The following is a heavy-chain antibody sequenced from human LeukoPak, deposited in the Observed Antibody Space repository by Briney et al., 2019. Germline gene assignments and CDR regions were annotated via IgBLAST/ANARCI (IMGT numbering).Heavy chain of an antibody. Sequence: GGSLRLSCAASGFTLSSFGMNWVRQAPVKGLEWVSSITSSGAVYYADSMKGRFTISRDSAKNSLYLQMNSLRAEDTAVYYCTRALVREWEPNISDFWGQGTLVTVSS. J-gene: IGHJ4*02. D-gene: IGHD1-26*01. CDR2: ITSSGAV. V-gene: IGHV3-21*01. CDR3: TRALVREWEPNISDF. CDR1: GFTLSSFG.